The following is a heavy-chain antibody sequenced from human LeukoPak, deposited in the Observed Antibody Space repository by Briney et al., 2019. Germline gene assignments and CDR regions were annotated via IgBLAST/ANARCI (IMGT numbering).Heavy chain of an antibody. CDR1: GFTFSSYA. Sequence: GGSLRLSCAASGFTFSSYAMSWVRQAPGKGLEWVANIKQDGSEKYYVDSVKGRFTISRDNAENSLYLQMNSLRADDTAVYYCARDRALYDRSGYYYTEDDYWGQGTLVTVSS. CDR2: IKQDGSEK. V-gene: IGHV3-7*01. CDR3: ARDRALYDRSGYYYTEDDY. J-gene: IGHJ4*02. D-gene: IGHD3-22*01.